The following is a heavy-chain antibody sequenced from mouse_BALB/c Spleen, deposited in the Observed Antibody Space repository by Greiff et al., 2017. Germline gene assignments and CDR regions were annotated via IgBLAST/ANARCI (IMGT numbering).Heavy chain of an antibody. Sequence: VQLQQSGAELMKPGASVKISCKATGYTFSSYWIEWVKQRPGHGLEWIGEILPGSGSTNYNEKFKGKATFTADTSSNTAYMQLSSLTSEDSAVYYCARGVITTVVATDYWGQGTTLTVSS. CDR2: ILPGSGST. CDR3: ARGVITTVVATDY. CDR1: GYTFSSYW. V-gene: IGHV1-9*01. D-gene: IGHD1-1*01. J-gene: IGHJ2*01.